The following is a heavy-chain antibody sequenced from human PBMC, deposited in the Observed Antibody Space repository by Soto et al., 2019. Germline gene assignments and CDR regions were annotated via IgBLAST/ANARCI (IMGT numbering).Heavy chain of an antibody. J-gene: IGHJ5*02. D-gene: IGHD3-16*01. V-gene: IGHV1-69*06. Sequence: SVKVSCKASGGTFSSYAISWVRQAPGQGLEWMGGIIPIFGTANYAQKFQGRVTITADKSTSTAYMELSSLRSEDTAVYYCARLEERLAAPSWFDPWGQGTLVTVSS. CDR3: ARLEERLAAPSWFDP. CDR1: GGTFSSYA. CDR2: IIPIFGTA.